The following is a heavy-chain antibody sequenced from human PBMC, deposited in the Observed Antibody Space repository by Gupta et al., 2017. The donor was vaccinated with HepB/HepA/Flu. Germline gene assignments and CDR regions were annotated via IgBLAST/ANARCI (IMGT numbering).Heavy chain of an antibody. J-gene: IGHJ4*02. Sequence: QVQLVESGGDVVQPGRSLTLSCAASGFPFNTYGMHWVRQAPGKGLEWVALIWYDGDNKYYAESAKGRFTISRDNSKNMLYLQMNSLRVDDTAVYYCARDNWGLAFDYWGQGTLVTVSS. CDR2: IWYDGDNK. D-gene: IGHD7-27*01. CDR1: GFPFNTYG. CDR3: ARDNWGLAFDY. V-gene: IGHV3-33*08.